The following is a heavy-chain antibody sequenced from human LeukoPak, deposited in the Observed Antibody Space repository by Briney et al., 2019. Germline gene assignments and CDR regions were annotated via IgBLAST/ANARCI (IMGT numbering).Heavy chain of an antibody. CDR1: GFTFSSYI. D-gene: IGHD3-10*01. V-gene: IGHV3-21*01. CDR2: ISSSSSYI. Sequence: GGSLRLSCAASGFTFSSYIMNWVRQAPGKGLEWVSSISSSSSYIYYADSVKGRFTISRDNAKNSLYLQMNSLRAEDTAVYYCAITITMVPKIRGDVWGKGTTVTVSS. J-gene: IGHJ6*04. CDR3: AITITMVPKIRGDV.